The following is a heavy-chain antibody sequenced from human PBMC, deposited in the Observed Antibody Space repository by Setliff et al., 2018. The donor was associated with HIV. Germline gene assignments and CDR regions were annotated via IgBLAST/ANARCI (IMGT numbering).Heavy chain of an antibody. V-gene: IGHV1-24*01. CDR3: ATAKEQWLTEGGFDY. CDR2: FDPEDGDT. J-gene: IGHJ4*02. Sequence: ASVKVSCKVSGYTLTELSMHWVRQISGKGFEWMGRFDPEDGDTLYAHKFQGRVTMTEDTSTDTAYLELSGLRSEDTAVYYCATAKEQWLTEGGFDYWGQGALVTVSS. CDR1: GYTLTELS. D-gene: IGHD6-19*01.